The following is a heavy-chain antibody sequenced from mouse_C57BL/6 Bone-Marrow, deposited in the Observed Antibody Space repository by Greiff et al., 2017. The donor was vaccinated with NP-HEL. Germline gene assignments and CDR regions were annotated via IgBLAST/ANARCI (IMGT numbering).Heavy chain of an antibody. D-gene: IGHD1-1*01. J-gene: IGHJ1*03. CDR3: ARDPYYYGSSYPYWYFDV. CDR1: GFTFSSYA. CDR2: ISDGGSYT. Sequence: DVKLVESGGGLVKPGGSLKLSCAASGFTFSSYAMSWVRQTPEKRLEWVATISDGGSYTYYPDNVKGRFTISRDNAKNNLYLQMSHLKSEDTAMYYCARDPYYYGSSYPYWYFDVWGTGTTVTVSS. V-gene: IGHV5-4*01.